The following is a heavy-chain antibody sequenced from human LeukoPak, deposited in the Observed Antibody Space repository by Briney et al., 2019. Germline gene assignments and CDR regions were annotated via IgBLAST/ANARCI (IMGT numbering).Heavy chain of an antibody. Sequence: ALVKVSCKASGGTFSNYAISWVRQAPGQGLEWMGWISAYNGHTNYAQRFQGRVTMTTDTSTSTAYMDLRSLRSDDTAVYYCAAGTYSYGYGYYFDYWGQGTLVTVSS. D-gene: IGHD5-18*01. CDR1: GGTFSNYA. CDR3: AAGTYSYGYGYYFDY. J-gene: IGHJ4*02. V-gene: IGHV1-18*01. CDR2: ISAYNGHT.